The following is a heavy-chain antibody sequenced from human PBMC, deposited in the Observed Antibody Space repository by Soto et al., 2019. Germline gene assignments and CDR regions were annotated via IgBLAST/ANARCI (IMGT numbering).Heavy chain of an antibody. Sequence: QVQLVESGGGVVQPGRSLRLSCAASGFTFTSYVMHWVRQAPGKGLEWVAVISNDGSNYYYADSVRGRFTISRDNTKNTLFLQMSSLRGEDSGVYYCARGTTLAIFDYGMEVWGQGTTVTVSS. CDR1: GFTFTSYV. CDR3: ARGTTLAIFDYGMEV. CDR2: ISNDGSNY. J-gene: IGHJ6*02. V-gene: IGHV3-30-3*01. D-gene: IGHD3-3*01.